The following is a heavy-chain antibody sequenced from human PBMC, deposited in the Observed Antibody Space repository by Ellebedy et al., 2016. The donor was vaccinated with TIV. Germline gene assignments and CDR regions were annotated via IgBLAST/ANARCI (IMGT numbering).Heavy chain of an antibody. V-gene: IGHV1-18*01. CDR3: ARDPSTGIFDY. D-gene: IGHD1-14*01. Sequence: ASVKVSXXASGYTFTSYGISWVRQAPGQGLEWMGWISAYNGNTNYAQKLQGRVTMTTDTSTSTAYMELRSLRSDDTAVYYCARDPSTGIFDYWGQGTLVTVSS. J-gene: IGHJ4*02. CDR2: ISAYNGNT. CDR1: GYTFTSYG.